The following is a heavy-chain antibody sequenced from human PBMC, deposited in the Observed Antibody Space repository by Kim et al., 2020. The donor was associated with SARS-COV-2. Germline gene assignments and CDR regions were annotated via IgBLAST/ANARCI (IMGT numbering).Heavy chain of an antibody. CDR1: GDSISKSIFY. Sequence: SETLSLTCTVSGDSISKSIFYWGWIRQSPEKGLEWIGGVFFRGSTYYNPSLQSRVTISVDTSRNQFSLRLSSVTAADTGVYYCARPVDLGQQLVLNAFNVWGPGTMVTVSS. CDR2: VFFRGST. CDR3: ARPVDLGQQLVLNAFNV. D-gene: IGHD3-22*01. J-gene: IGHJ3*01. V-gene: IGHV4-39*01.